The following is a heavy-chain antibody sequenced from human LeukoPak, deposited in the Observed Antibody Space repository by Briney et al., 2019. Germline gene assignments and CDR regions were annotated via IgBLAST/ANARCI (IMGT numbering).Heavy chain of an antibody. CDR3: AKDFYYDSSGYYPDAFDI. CDR2: ISWNSGSI. CDR1: GFTFDDYA. J-gene: IGHJ3*02. D-gene: IGHD3-22*01. V-gene: IGHV3-9*01. Sequence: PGGSLRLSCAASGFTFDDYAMHWVRQAPGKGLEWVSGISWNSGSIGYADSVKGRFTISRDNAKNSLYLQMNSLRAEDTALYYCAKDFYYDSSGYYPDAFDIWGQGTMVTVSS.